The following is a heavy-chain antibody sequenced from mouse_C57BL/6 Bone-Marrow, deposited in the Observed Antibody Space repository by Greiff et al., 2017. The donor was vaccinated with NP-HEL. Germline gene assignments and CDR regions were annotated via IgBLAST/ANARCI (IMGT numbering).Heavy chain of an antibody. CDR1: GYTFTSYW. Sequence: QVQLQQPGAELVRPGTSVKLSCKASGYTFTSYWMHWVKQRPGQGLEGIGVFDPSDSYTNYNQKFKGKATLTVDTSSSTAYMQLSSLTSEDSAVYYCARHYYGYWGQGTTLTVSS. CDR3: ARHYYGY. CDR2: FDPSDSYT. J-gene: IGHJ2*01. V-gene: IGHV1-59*01.